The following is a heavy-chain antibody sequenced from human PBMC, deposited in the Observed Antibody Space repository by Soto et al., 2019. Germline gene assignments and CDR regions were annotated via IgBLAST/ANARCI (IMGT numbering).Heavy chain of an antibody. Sequence: EWQLVESGGRLVQPGGSLRLSCEASGFALSISWMSWVRQAPGKGLEWVAYIKQDGTEKHYVDSVRGRFTISRDNGKNSLYLEMNSLRAEDTAVYYCAKGGWYLDCWGQGTLVTVSS. CDR3: AKGGWYLDC. V-gene: IGHV3-7*01. D-gene: IGHD6-19*01. CDR1: GFALSISW. J-gene: IGHJ4*02. CDR2: IKQDGTEK.